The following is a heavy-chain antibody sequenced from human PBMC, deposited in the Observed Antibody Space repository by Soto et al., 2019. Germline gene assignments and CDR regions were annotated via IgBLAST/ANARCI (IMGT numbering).Heavy chain of an antibody. CDR2: MNYSGST. Sequence: SETLSLTCTVSGGSISSYYWSWIRQPPGKGLEWIGDMNYSGSTNYNPSLKSRVTISVDTSKNQFSLKLSSVTAADTAVYYCARDQPGIWDAFDIWGQGTMVTVSS. CDR1: GGSISSYY. D-gene: IGHD6-13*01. CDR3: ARDQPGIWDAFDI. J-gene: IGHJ3*02. V-gene: IGHV4-59*12.